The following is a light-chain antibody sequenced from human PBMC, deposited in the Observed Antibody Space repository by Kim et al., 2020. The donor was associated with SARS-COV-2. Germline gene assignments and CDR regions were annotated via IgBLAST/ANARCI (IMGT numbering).Light chain of an antibody. CDR3: QHYGSSPT. Sequence: LPPGERATRSCRASPGVSSAYLAWYQQKPGQAPRLLMSTAYNRATGIPDRFSGSGSGTDFTLTIGRLEPEDFGVYFCQHYGSSPTFGRGTKVDIK. CDR2: TAY. J-gene: IGKJ1*01. CDR1: PGVSSAY. V-gene: IGKV3-20*01.